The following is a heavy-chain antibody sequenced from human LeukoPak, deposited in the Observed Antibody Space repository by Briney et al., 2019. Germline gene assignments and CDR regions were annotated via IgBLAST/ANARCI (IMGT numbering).Heavy chain of an antibody. V-gene: IGHV3-53*05. CDR1: EFSFSAYW. Sequence: PGGSLRLSCAASEFSFSAYWMTWVRQAPGKGLEWVSLIYSGGSTYYADSVKGRFTISRDNSKNTLYLQMNSLRAEDTAVYYCAKGGALRYFDWLLIYWGQGTLVTVSS. CDR2: IYSGGST. J-gene: IGHJ4*02. CDR3: AKGGALRYFDWLLIY. D-gene: IGHD3-9*01.